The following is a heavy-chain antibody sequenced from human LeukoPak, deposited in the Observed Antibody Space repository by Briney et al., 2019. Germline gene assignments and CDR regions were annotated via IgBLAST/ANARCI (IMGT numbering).Heavy chain of an antibody. J-gene: IGHJ4*02. CDR1: GFTFSSYA. CDR2: ISYDGSNK. Sequence: GRSLRLSCAASGFTFSSYAMHWVRQAPGKGLEWVAVISYDGSNKYYADSVKGRFTISSDNSKNTLYLQMNSLRAEDTAVYYCAKPRPAGILTHRGYFDYWGQGTLVTVSS. D-gene: IGHD3-9*01. V-gene: IGHV3-30-3*01. CDR3: AKPRPAGILTHRGYFDY.